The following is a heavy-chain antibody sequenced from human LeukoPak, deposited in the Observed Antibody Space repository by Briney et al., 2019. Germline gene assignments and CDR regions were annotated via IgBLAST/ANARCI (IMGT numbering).Heavy chain of an antibody. CDR2: ISYDGSNE. Sequence: GGSLRLSCAASGFTFSSYSMNWVRQAPGKGLEWVAVISYDGSNEYYADSVKGRFTIFRDNPKNTLYLQMNSLRAEDTAVYYCARDFGWLLFYFDYWGQGTQVTVSS. CDR3: ARDFGWLLFYFDY. J-gene: IGHJ4*02. CDR1: GFTFSSYS. D-gene: IGHD2-21*02. V-gene: IGHV3-30*03.